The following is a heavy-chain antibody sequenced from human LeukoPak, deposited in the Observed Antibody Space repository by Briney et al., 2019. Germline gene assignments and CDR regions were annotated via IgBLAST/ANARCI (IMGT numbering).Heavy chain of an antibody. D-gene: IGHD3-3*01. CDR3: ARASWSGYSGPLDHAWGRGAFDI. CDR2: IYYSGST. Sequence: PSETLSLTCTVSGGSISSYYWSWIRQPPGKGLEWIGYIYYSGSTNYNPSLKSRVTISVDTSKNQFSLKLSSVTAADTAVYYCARASWSGYSGPLDHAWGRGAFDIWGQGTMVTVSS. V-gene: IGHV4-59*01. CDR1: GGSISSYY. J-gene: IGHJ3*02.